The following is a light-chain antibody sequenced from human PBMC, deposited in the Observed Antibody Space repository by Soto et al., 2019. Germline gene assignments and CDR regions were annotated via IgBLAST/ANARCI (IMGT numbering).Light chain of an antibody. Sequence: QSVLTQPPSVSGAPGQRVTISCTGSSSDIGAGYDVHWYQQLPGTAPKLLIYVNNKRPSGVPDRFSGSRSAPSPSLAIPGLQAGDEADYYCQSYDSSLSVSIFGTGTKVTVL. V-gene: IGLV1-40*01. J-gene: IGLJ1*01. CDR2: VNN. CDR3: QSYDSSLSVSI. CDR1: SSDIGAGYD.